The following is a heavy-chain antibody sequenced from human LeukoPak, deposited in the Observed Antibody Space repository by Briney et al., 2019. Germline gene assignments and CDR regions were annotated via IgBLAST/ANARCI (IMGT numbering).Heavy chain of an antibody. Sequence: GGSLRLSCAASGFTFSNYAMHWVRQAPGKGLEWVAVISYDGSIKYYADSVKGRFTISRDNSKNTLYLQMNSLRAEDTAVYYCARGGGYDRDWFDPWGQGTLVTVSS. CDR3: ARGGGYDRDWFDP. CDR2: ISYDGSIK. D-gene: IGHD5-12*01. V-gene: IGHV3-30*14. J-gene: IGHJ5*02. CDR1: GFTFSNYA.